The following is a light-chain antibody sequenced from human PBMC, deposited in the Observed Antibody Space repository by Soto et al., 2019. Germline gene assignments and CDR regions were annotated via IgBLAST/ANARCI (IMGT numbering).Light chain of an antibody. J-gene: IGKJ3*01. Sequence: EILMTQSPATLSVSPGERATLSCRASQSVSVNSLAWYQQKGGQAPRLLIYAASTRATGVPDRFSGTGSGTDFALTISRLETDDSAVYYCQQYGGSPFTFGPGTKVDIK. V-gene: IGKV3-20*01. CDR2: AAS. CDR1: QSVSVNS. CDR3: QQYGGSPFT.